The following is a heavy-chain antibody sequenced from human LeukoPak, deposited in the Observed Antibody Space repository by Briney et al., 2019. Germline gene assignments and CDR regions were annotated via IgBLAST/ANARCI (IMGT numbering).Heavy chain of an antibody. CDR3: ARARLGAFDI. CDR1: GGSISSSSYY. CDR2: IYTSGST. V-gene: IGHV4-61*02. Sequence: SETLSLTCTVSGGSISSSSYYWGWIRQPAGKGLEWIGRIYTSGSTNYNPSLKSRVTMSVDTSKNQFSLKLSSVTAADTAVYYCARARLGAFDIWGQGTMVSVSS. J-gene: IGHJ3*02. D-gene: IGHD1-26*01.